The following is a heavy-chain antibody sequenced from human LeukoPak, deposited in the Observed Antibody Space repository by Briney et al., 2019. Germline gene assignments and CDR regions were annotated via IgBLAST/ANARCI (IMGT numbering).Heavy chain of an antibody. D-gene: IGHD4-11*01. CDR3: ARERAAQYDY. V-gene: IGHV3-21*01. CDR2: ISSSSSYI. J-gene: IGHJ4*02. Sequence: PGGSLRLSCAASGFTFSSYSMNWVRQAPGKGLEWVSSISSSSSYIYCADSVKGRFTMSRDNAKNSLYLQMSSLRAEDTAVYYCARERAAQYDYWGQGILVTVSS. CDR1: GFTFSSYS.